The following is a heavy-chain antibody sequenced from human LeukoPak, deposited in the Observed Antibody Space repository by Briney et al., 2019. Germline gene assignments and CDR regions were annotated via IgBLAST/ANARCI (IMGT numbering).Heavy chain of an antibody. Sequence: GGSLRLSCAAPGCSFSGSWIHWVRQAPAKGLVWVSRINTDGSSTTYADSVQGRFTISRDNAKNTLYLRMNSLRADATAVYYCIRGLGGGSDYWGLGTLVTVTS. CDR3: IRGLGGGSDY. J-gene: IGHJ4*02. CDR2: INTDGSST. D-gene: IGHD4-23*01. V-gene: IGHV3-74*03. CDR1: GCSFSGSW.